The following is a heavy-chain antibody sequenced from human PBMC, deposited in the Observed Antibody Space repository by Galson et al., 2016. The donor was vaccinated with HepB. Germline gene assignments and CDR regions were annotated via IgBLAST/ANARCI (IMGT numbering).Heavy chain of an antibody. CDR3: AKDATHYNGGYFAY. CDR2: VSSNGNNK. Sequence: SLRLSCATSGFIFSDYGMHWVRQAPGKGLEWVAVVSSNGNNKYYAESLRGRFTISRDNSKNTLSLEIVGLRPEDTAVYYCAKDATHYNGGYFAYWGQGTVITVSS. CDR1: GFIFSDYG. V-gene: IGHV3-30*18. D-gene: IGHD2-8*01. J-gene: IGHJ4*03.